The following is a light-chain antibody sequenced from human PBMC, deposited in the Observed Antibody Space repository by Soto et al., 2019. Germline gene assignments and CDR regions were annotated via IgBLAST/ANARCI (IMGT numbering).Light chain of an antibody. CDR1: SSDVGGYNY. V-gene: IGLV2-11*01. CDR2: DVS. J-gene: IGLJ2*01. CDR3: CSYAGNNGVL. Sequence: QSVLTQPRSVSGSPGQSVTISCTGTSSDVGGYNYVSWYQQHPGKAPKLMIYDVSKRPSGVPDRFSGSKSGNTASLSISGLQAEDEADYSCCSYAGNNGVLFGAGTKLTVL.